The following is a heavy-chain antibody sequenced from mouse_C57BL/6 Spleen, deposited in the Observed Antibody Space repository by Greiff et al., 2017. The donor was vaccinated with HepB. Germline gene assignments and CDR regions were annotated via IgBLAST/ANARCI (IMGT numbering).Heavy chain of an antibody. CDR3: VREESYSNYVYAMDY. D-gene: IGHD2-5*01. Sequence: EVQLVESGGGLVQPKGSLKLSCAASGFTFNTYAMHWVRQAPGKGLEWVARIRSKSSNYATYYADSVKDRFTISRDDSQSMLYLQMNNLKTEDTAMYYGVREESYSNYVYAMDYWGQGTSVTVSS. J-gene: IGHJ4*01. CDR2: IRSKSSNYAT. CDR1: GFTFNTYA. V-gene: IGHV10-3*01.